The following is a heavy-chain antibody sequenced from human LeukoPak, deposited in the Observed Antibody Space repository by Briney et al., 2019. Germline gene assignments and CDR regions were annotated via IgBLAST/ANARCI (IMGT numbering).Heavy chain of an antibody. V-gene: IGHV3-49*05. Sequence: KTGGSLRLSCTASGFTFGDFAMSWFRQAPGRGLEWVGFIRSKKYYGTTEYAASVKGRFTISRDDSKSIVYLQMPSLQTEDTAVYYCTRGGRRSGWSQLGIDYWGQGTLVTVSS. D-gene: IGHD6-19*01. CDR3: TRGGRRSGWSQLGIDY. CDR1: GFTFGDFA. J-gene: IGHJ4*02. CDR2: IRSKKYYGTT.